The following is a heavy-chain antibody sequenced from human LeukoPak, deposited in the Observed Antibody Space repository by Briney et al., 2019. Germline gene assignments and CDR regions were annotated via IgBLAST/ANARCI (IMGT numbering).Heavy chain of an antibody. D-gene: IGHD3-10*01. J-gene: IGHJ4*02. Sequence: PGGSLRLSCAASGFTFDDYAMYWVRQAPGKGLEWVSLISGDGGSTYYADSVKGRFTISRDNSKKSLYLQMNSLRTEDTALYYCAKDSYGSGSYLDYWGQGTLVTVSS. CDR3: AKDSYGSGSYLDY. CDR2: ISGDGGST. CDR1: GFTFDDYA. V-gene: IGHV3-43*02.